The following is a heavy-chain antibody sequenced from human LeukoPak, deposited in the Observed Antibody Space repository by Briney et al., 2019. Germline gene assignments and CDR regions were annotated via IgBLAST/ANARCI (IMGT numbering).Heavy chain of an antibody. V-gene: IGHV4-59*01. CDR2: IHYSGST. CDR1: GDSIIGYY. J-gene: IGHJ4*02. CDR3: ARGERLGPDF. D-gene: IGHD1-1*01. Sequence: SETLSLTCTVSGDSIIGYYWSWIRQPPGKGLEWIGYIHYSGSTNYNPSLQRRVTISVDTSRSHFSLKLSSATAADTAAYYCARGERLGPDFWGQGTLVTVSS.